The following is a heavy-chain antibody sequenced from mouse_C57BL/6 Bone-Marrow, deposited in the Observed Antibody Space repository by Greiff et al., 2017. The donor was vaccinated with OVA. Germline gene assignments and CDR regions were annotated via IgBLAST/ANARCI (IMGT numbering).Heavy chain of an antibody. CDR3: AIYYDYDEALAWVAY. D-gene: IGHD2-4*01. CDR2: ISYDGST. Sequence: EVKLVESGPGLVKPSQSLSLTCSVTGYSITSGYYWNWIRQFPGNKLEWMGYISYDGSTNYNPSLKNRISLTRDTSKNQFFLKLNSVTTEDTATYDGAIYYDYDEALAWVAYWGQGTLVTVSA. J-gene: IGHJ3*01. CDR1: GYSITSGYY. V-gene: IGHV3-6*01.